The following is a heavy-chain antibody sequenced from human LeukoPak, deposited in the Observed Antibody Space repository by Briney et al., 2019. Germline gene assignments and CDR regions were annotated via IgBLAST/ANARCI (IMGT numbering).Heavy chain of an antibody. CDR2: IYYSGST. CDR1: GGSISSSSYY. Sequence: SETLSLTCTVSGGSISSSSYYWGWIRQPPGKGLERIGSIYYSGSTYYNPSLKSRVTISVDTSKNQFSLKLSSVTAADTAVYYCARRWYEYYYMDVWGKGTTVTISS. J-gene: IGHJ6*03. CDR3: ARRWYEYYYMDV. D-gene: IGHD6-13*01. V-gene: IGHV4-39*01.